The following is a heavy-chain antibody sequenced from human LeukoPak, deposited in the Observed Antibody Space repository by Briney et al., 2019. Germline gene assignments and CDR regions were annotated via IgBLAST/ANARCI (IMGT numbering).Heavy chain of an antibody. CDR2: INHGGDT. Sequence: PSETLSLTCAAYGDYLSSYYWSWVRQPPGKGLEWIGEINHGGDTNYTPSLESRVTISVDTSQNQIYLKLGSVTVADTAVYYCASGRGGSIRNGMDVWGQGTTVTVSS. CDR3: ASGRGGSIRNGMDV. D-gene: IGHD3-10*01. V-gene: IGHV4-34*01. CDR1: GDYLSSYY. J-gene: IGHJ6*02.